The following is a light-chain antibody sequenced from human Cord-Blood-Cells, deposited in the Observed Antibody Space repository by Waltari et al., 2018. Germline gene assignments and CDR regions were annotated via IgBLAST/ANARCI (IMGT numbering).Light chain of an antibody. CDR2: EVS. Sequence: QSALTQPASVPGSPGQSITISCTGTSSDVGGYNYVSWYQQHPGKASKLMIYEVSNRPSGVSNRFSGSKSGNTASLTISGLQAEDEADYYCSSYTSSSTLVFGGGTKLTVL. J-gene: IGLJ2*01. CDR1: SSDVGGYNY. V-gene: IGLV2-14*01. CDR3: SSYTSSSTLV.